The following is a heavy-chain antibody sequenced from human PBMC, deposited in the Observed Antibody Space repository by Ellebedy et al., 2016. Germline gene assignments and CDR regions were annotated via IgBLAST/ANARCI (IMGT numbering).Heavy chain of an antibody. Sequence: SETLSLXXTVSTGSFISDNWWHWVRQAPGKGLEWIGEIHHSGRSNFNPSLQSRVTLSLGTARTQFSLRLTSVNAADTAIYYCARDGGSSWQPLDIWGQGVLVTVSS. D-gene: IGHD6-13*01. J-gene: IGHJ4*02. CDR2: IHHSGRS. CDR3: ARDGGSSWQPLDI. CDR1: TGSFISDNW. V-gene: IGHV4-4*02.